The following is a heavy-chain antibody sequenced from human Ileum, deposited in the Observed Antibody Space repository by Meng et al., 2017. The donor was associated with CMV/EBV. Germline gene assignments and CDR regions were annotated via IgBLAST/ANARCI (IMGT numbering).Heavy chain of an antibody. V-gene: IGHV1-69*04. J-gene: IGHJ4*02. CDR3: ALFPATRTGYLEWGDRYKYFDY. CDR2: IIPAVGII. CDR1: YA. Sequence: YAVICVLHAPGHGLEWMGRIIPAVGIICYAPCFPCRVTITAHLSMTTAYMDLNSLTSEDTAVYYCALFPATRTGYLEWGDRYKYFDYWGQGTLVTVSS. D-gene: IGHD2-21*02.